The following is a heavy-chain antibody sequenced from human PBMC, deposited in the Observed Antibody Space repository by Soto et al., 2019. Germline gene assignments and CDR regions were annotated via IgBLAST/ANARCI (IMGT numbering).Heavy chain of an antibody. J-gene: IGHJ4*02. Sequence: SETLSLTCAVYGGSFSGYYWSWIRQPPGKGLEWIGEINHSGSTNYNPSLKSRVTISVDTSKNQSSLKLSSVTAADTAVYYCGRVVRGDSSGWYCDYWGQGTLVTVSS. CDR3: GRVVRGDSSGWYCDY. CDR1: GGSFSGYY. CDR2: INHSGST. D-gene: IGHD6-19*01. V-gene: IGHV4-34*01.